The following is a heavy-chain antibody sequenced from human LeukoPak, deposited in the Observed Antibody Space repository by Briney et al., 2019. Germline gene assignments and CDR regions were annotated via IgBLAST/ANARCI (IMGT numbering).Heavy chain of an antibody. CDR3: ARYSSSSWYYFDY. V-gene: IGHV3-30*03. CDR2: ISYDGSNK. D-gene: IGHD6-6*01. J-gene: IGHJ4*02. Sequence: PGGSLRLSCAASGFTFSSYGMHWVRQAPGKGLEWVAVISYDGSNKYYADSVKGRFTISRDNSKNTLYLQMNSLRAEDTAVYYCARYSSSSWYYFDYWGQGTLVTVSS. CDR1: GFTFSSYG.